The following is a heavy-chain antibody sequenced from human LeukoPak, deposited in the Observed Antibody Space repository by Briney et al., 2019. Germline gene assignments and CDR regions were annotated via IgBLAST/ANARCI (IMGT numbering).Heavy chain of an antibody. V-gene: IGHV1-18*01. D-gene: IGHD5-24*01. CDR3: AREDGYNYYYYYLDV. Sequence: GASVKVSCKASGYTFTSYGISWVRQAPGQGLEWMGWISAYNGNTNYAQKLQGRVTMTTDTSTSTAYMELRSLRSDDTAVYYCAREDGYNYYYYYLDVWGKGTTVTVSS. CDR1: GYTFTSYG. J-gene: IGHJ6*03. CDR2: ISAYNGNT.